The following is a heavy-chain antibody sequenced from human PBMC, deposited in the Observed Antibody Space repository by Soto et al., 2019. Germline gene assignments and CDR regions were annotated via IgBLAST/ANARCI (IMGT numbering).Heavy chain of an antibody. V-gene: IGHV3-23*01. D-gene: IGHD3-22*01. J-gene: IGHJ4*02. CDR2: ISGSGGST. CDR1: GFTFSSYA. CDR3: AKGRPASYYYDSSGYGTQFDY. Sequence: GGSLRLSCAASGFTFSSYAMSWVRQAPGKGLEWVSAISGSGGSTYYADSVKGRFTISRDNSKNTLYLQMNSLRAEDTAVYYCAKGRPASYYYDSSGYGTQFDYWGQGTLVTVSS.